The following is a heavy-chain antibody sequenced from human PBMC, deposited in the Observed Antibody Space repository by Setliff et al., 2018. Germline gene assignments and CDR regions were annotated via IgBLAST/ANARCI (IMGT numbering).Heavy chain of an antibody. CDR1: GGTFSSYA. V-gene: IGHV1-18*01. CDR3: ARRRYYYDSSGYRWGGFYFDY. J-gene: IGHJ4*02. CDR2: ISAYNGNT. D-gene: IGHD3-22*01. Sequence: ASVKVSCKASGGTFSSYAISWVRQAPGQGLEWMGWISAYNGNTNYAQKLQGRVTMTTDTSTSTAYMELSRLRSDDTAVYYCARRRYYYDSSGYRWGGFYFDYWGQGTLVTRLL.